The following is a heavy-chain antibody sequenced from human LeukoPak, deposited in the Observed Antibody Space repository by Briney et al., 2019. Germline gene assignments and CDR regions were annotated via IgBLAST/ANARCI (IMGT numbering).Heavy chain of an antibody. CDR1: GYTFTSYY. CDR2: INSSGGST. Sequence: ASVKVSCKASGYTFTSYYMHWVRQAPGQGLEWMGIINSSGGSTSYAQKFQGRVTMTRNTSISTAYMELSSLRSEDTAVYYCARGSSEWLLLRRGAFDIWGQGTMVTVSS. V-gene: IGHV1-46*01. CDR3: ARGSSEWLLLRRGAFDI. J-gene: IGHJ3*02. D-gene: IGHD3-22*01.